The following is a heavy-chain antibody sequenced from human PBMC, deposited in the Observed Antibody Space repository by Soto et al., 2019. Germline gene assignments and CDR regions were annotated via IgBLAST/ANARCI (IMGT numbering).Heavy chain of an antibody. V-gene: IGHV4-39*01. Sequence: SETLSLTCTVSGGSIVSRTYYWGWIRQPPGKGLEWIGSIHYGGSTYYNLSLKSRVSMSVDTSKNQVFLKLTSVTTADTAIYYSARHLWRVTTPNWFDPWGQGTLVTVSS. CDR2: IHYGGST. CDR1: GGSIVSRTYY. CDR3: ARHLWRVTTPNWFDP. J-gene: IGHJ5*02. D-gene: IGHD4-17*01.